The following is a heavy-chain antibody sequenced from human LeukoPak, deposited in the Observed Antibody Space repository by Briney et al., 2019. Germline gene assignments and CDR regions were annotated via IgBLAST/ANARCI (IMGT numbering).Heavy chain of an antibody. D-gene: IGHD3-10*01. V-gene: IGHV3-15*01. CDR3: TPAFYGSGNYYV. CDR1: GFTFSNAW. CDR2: IKSKTYGGSA. J-gene: IGHJ4*02. Sequence: PGGSLRLSCAASGFTFSNAWMSWVRQAPGRGLEWVGRIKSKTYGGSADYAAPVKGRFTISRDDSRNTLDLQMNSLKTEDTGVYYCTPAFYGSGNYYVWGQGTLVTVSS.